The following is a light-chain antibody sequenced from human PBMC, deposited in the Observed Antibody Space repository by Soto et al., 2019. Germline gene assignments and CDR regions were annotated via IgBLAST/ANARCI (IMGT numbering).Light chain of an antibody. Sequence: EIVSTQSPGTLSLSPGERATLSCRASQSVSSSYLAWYQQKPGQAPRLLIYGASSSATGIPDRFSGSGSGTDFTLTISRLEPEDFAVYYCQQYGSSTSSTFGGGTKVEIK. CDR1: QSVSSSY. V-gene: IGKV3-20*01. J-gene: IGKJ4*01. CDR2: GAS. CDR3: QQYGSSTSST.